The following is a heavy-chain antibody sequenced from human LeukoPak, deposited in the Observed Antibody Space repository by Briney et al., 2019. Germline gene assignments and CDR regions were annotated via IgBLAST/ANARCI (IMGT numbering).Heavy chain of an antibody. V-gene: IGHV1-8*01. CDR1: VYTFTNYD. J-gene: IGHJ4*02. CDR2: MNPESGDT. D-gene: IGHD1-26*01. CDR3: ARVTGSIDY. Sequence: SVKVSCKASVYTFTNYDINWVRQAIGQGLEWMGWMNPESGDTGYAQKFQGRVTMTRDTSISTAYMELGSLRSEDTAVYYCARVTGSIDYWGQGTLVSVSS.